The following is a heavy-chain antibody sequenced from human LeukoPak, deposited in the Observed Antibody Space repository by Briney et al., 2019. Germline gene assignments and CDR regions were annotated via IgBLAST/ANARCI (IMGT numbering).Heavy chain of an antibody. CDR2: ISYDGSNK. V-gene: IGHV3-30*18. Sequence: PGGSLRLSCAASGFTFSSYGMHWVRQAPGKGLEGVAVISYDGSNKYYADSVKGRFTISRDNSKNTLYLQMNSLRAEDTAVYYCAKDINADYWGQGTLVTVSS. D-gene: IGHD1-14*01. CDR3: AKDINADY. J-gene: IGHJ4*02. CDR1: GFTFSSYG.